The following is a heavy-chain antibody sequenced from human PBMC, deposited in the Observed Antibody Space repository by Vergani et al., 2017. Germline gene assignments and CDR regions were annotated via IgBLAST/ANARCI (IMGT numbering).Heavy chain of an antibody. CDR2: ISGSGGST. V-gene: IGHV3-23*01. J-gene: IGHJ4*02. CDR1: GFTFSSYA. CDR3: ADIAAAAYYFDY. Sequence: EVQLLESGGGLVQPGGSLRLSCAASGFTFSSYAMSWVRQAPGKGLEWVPAISGSGGSTYYADSVKGRFTISRDNSKNTLYLQMNSLRAEDTAVYYCADIAAAAYYFDYWGQGTLVTVSS. D-gene: IGHD6-13*01.